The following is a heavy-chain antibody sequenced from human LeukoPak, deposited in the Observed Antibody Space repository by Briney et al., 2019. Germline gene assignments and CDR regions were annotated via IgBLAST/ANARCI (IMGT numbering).Heavy chain of an antibody. Sequence: GGSLRLSCAASGFTFSSYSMNWVRQAPGKGLEWVSSISSSSYIYYADSVKGRFTISRDNAKNSLYLQMNSLRAEDTAVYYCARDGVDYDILTGHYAYYFDYWGQGTLVTVSS. J-gene: IGHJ4*02. V-gene: IGHV3-21*01. CDR3: ARDGVDYDILTGHYAYYFDY. CDR2: ISSSSYI. D-gene: IGHD3-9*01. CDR1: GFTFSSYS.